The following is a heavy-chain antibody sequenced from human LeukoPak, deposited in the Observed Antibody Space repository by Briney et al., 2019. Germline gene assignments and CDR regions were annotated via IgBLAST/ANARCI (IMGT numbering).Heavy chain of an antibody. J-gene: IGHJ6*02. D-gene: IGHD2-15*01. V-gene: IGHV1-8*01. CDR3: VRTGCSGGNCYYYYYGMDV. Sequence: ASVKVSCKASGYTFTSYDLNWVRQATGQGLEWMGWMNPKNGNTGYAQKFQGRVTMIRNTSISTAYMELRSLRSEDTAVYYCVRTGCSGGNCYYYYYGMDVWGQGTTVTVSS. CDR1: GYTFTSYD. CDR2: MNPKNGNT.